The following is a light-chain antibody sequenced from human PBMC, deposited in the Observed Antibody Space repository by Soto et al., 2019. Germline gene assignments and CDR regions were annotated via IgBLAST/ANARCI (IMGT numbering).Light chain of an antibody. CDR3: ALYVGSGTVV. CDR2: NTT. V-gene: IGLV8-61*01. CDR1: ACSVSTSYY. J-gene: IGLJ2*01. Sequence: QAVVPQEPSFSVSPGRTVILTCGLTACSVSTSYYPSWDQQSPGLAPRTLIYNTTTRSSGVPDRFSGSILGNKAALTITGAQSDDESDYLCALYVGSGTVVFGGGTKVTVL.